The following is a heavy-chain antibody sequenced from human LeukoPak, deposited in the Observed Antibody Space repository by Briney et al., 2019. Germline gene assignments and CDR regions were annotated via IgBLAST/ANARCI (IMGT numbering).Heavy chain of an antibody. D-gene: IGHD3-22*01. CDR1: GFTFSSYS. Sequence: PGGSLRLSCEASGFTFSSYSMNWVRQAPGKRLEWVSSITSMSSSIYYADSVQGRFTISRDNAKNSVYLQMNSLRAEDTAVYYCAQEVASSGSTKYFFDNWGQGALVTVSS. CDR3: AQEVASSGSTKYFFDN. J-gene: IGHJ4*02. CDR2: ITSMSSSI. V-gene: IGHV3-21*01.